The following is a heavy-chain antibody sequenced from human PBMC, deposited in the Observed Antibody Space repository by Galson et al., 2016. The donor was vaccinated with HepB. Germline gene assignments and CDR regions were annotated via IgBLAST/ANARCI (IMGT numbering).Heavy chain of an antibody. V-gene: IGHV2-5*01. CDR1: GFSLPTTAVG. CDR3: AHGSGWLFDY. J-gene: IGHJ4*02. Sequence: PALVKPTQTLTLTCTFSGFSLPTTAVGVGWFRQPPGKALEWLALIYWNDDNHYSPSLRSRLTLTKDTSKNHVVLTMTNMDPVDTATYYCAHGSGWLFDYWGQGTLVTVSS. D-gene: IGHD6-19*01. CDR2: IYWNDDN.